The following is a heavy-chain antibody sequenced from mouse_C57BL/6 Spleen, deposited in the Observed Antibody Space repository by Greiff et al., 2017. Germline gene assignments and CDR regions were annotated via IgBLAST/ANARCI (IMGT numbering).Heavy chain of an antibody. CDR3: ARQDYDGPFAY. CDR2: IYPGDGDT. J-gene: IGHJ3*01. Sequence: QVQLKESGAELVKPGASVKISCKASGYAFSSYWMNWVKQRPGKGLEWIGQIYPGDGDTNYNGKFKGKATLTADKSSSTAYMQLSSLTSEDSAVYFCARQDYDGPFAYWGQGTLVTVS. V-gene: IGHV1-80*01. D-gene: IGHD2-4*01. CDR1: GYAFSSYW.